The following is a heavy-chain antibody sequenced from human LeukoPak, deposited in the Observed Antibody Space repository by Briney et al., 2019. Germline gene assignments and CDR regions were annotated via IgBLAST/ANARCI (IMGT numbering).Heavy chain of an antibody. CDR1: GFTFSSYS. D-gene: IGHD3-10*01. V-gene: IGHV3-21*01. J-gene: IGHJ3*02. Sequence: PGGSLRLSCAASGFTFSSYSMNWVRQAPGKGLEWVSSISSSSSYIYYADSVKGRFTISRDNAKNSLYLQMNSLRDEDTAVYYCAEVRSSAFDIWGQGTMVTVSS. CDR3: AEVRSSAFDI. CDR2: ISSSSSYI.